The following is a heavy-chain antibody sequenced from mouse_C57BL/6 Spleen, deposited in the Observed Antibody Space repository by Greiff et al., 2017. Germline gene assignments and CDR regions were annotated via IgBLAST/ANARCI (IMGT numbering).Heavy chain of an antibody. J-gene: IGHJ2*01. V-gene: IGHV1-26*01. CDR2: INPNNGGT. CDR1: GYTFTDYY. D-gene: IGHD5-5*01. CDR3: AREGFYLYYFDY. Sequence: VQLQQSGPELVKPGASVKISCKASGYTFTDYYMNWVKQSHGKSLEWIGDINPNNGGTSYNQKFKGKATLTVDKSSSTAYMELRSLTSDDSAVYYCAREGFYLYYFDYWGQGTTLTVSS.